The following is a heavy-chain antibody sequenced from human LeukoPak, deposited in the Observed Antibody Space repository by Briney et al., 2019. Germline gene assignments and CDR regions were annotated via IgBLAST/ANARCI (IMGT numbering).Heavy chain of an antibody. CDR2: ISSSSSYI. V-gene: IGHV3-21*01. CDR3: ARDGAPSDYNDSGGYYSP. CDR1: GFTFSSYS. Sequence: PGGSLRLSCAASGFTFSSYSMNWVRQAPGKGLEWVSSISSSSSYIYYADSVKGRFTISRDNAKNSLYLQMNSLRAEDTAVYYCARDGAPSDYNDSGGYYSPWGQGTLVTVSS. J-gene: IGHJ5*02. D-gene: IGHD3-22*01.